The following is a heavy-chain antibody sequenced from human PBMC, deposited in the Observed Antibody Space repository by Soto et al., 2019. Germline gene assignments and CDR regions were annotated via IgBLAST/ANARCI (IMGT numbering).Heavy chain of an antibody. D-gene: IGHD1-1*01. J-gene: IGHJ4*02. CDR2: ISGSGDTT. Sequence: GGSLRLSCAASGFTISNYAMYWVRQAPGKGLEWVSAISGSGDTTHYADSVKGRFTISRDTSENTLYLQMNTLRAEDTAVYYCAKDKPGTTSFDYWGQGTPVTVSS. CDR3: AKDKPGTTSFDY. CDR1: GFTISNYA. V-gene: IGHV3-23*01.